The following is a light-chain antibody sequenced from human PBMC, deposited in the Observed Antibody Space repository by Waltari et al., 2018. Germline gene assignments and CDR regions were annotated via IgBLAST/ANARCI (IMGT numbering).Light chain of an antibody. CDR2: ETS. CDR1: QGISNY. J-gene: IGKJ2*01. V-gene: IGKV1-9*01. Sequence: IQLTQSPSSLSASVGDRVTITCRATQGISNYLIWYRQKPGKAPEVLIYETSTLQSCVPSRFSGSGSGTDFTLTISSLQPEDFATYFCQQSNNFPYTFGQGTKLEIK. CDR3: QQSNNFPYT.